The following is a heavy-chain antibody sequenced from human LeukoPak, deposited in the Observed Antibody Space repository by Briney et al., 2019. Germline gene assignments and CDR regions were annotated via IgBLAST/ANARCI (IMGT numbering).Heavy chain of an antibody. Sequence: GGSLRLSCAASGFTFSSHGMHWVRQAPGKGLEWVAVIWYDGSNKYYADSVKGRFTISRDNSKNTLYLQMNSLRAEDTAAYYCARVVYSSGWYTPGDYWGQGTLVTVSS. J-gene: IGHJ4*02. V-gene: IGHV3-33*08. D-gene: IGHD6-19*01. CDR1: GFTFSSHG. CDR2: IWYDGSNK. CDR3: ARVVYSSGWYTPGDY.